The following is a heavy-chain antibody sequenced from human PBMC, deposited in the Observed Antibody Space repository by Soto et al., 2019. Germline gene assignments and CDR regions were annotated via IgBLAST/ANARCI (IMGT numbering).Heavy chain of an antibody. J-gene: IGHJ4*02. CDR3: AKRGYSSSWYVDY. CDR2: ISSSSSYT. V-gene: IGHV3-11*06. CDR1: GFTFSDYY. Sequence: GGSLRLSCAASGFTFSDYYMSWIRQAPGKGLEWVSYISSSSSYTNYADSVKGRFTISRDNAKNSLYLQMNSLRAEDTAVYYCAKRGYSSSWYVDYWGQGTLVTVSS. D-gene: IGHD6-13*01.